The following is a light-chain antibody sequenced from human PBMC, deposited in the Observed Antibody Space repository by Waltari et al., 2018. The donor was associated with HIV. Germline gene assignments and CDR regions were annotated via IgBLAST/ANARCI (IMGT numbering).Light chain of an antibody. CDR1: RSNIGVNS. Sequence: QSGLTQPPSASGTPGQRVTISCSGRRSNIGVNSVNWYQQLPGTAPRFLIYNTNQRPSGVPDRFSGSKSGTSAYLAISGLQAADEADYYCSAWDDDVNGLFGGGTKLTVL. CDR2: NTN. V-gene: IGLV1-44*01. CDR3: SAWDDDVNGL. J-gene: IGLJ2*01.